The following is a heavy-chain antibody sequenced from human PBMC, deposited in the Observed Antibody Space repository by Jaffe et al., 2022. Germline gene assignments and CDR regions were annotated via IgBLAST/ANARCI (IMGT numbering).Heavy chain of an antibody. Sequence: QLQLQESGPGLVKPSETLSLTCTVSGGSISSSSYYWGWIRQPPGKGLEWIGSIYYSGSTYYNPSLKSRVTISVDTSKNQFSLKLSSVTAADTAVYYCARHGTTVTGIDAFDIWGQGTMVTVSS. D-gene: IGHD4-4*01. CDR3: ARHGTTVTGIDAFDI. CDR1: GGSISSSSYY. J-gene: IGHJ3*02. CDR2: IYYSGST. V-gene: IGHV4-39*01.